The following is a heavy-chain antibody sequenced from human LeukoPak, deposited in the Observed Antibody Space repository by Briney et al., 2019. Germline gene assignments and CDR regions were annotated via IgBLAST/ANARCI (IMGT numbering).Heavy chain of an antibody. CDR2: IYYSGST. CDR3: ARQVVAVAGTGYFDY. CDR1: GGSIRSSSYY. J-gene: IGHJ4*02. V-gene: IGHV4-39*01. Sequence: SETLSLTCTVSGGSIRSSSYYWGWIRQPPGKGLEWTGSIYYSGSTYYNASLKSRGTISVDTSKNQFSLKLNSVTAADTAVYFCARQVVAVAGTGYFDYWGQGTLVTVSS. D-gene: IGHD6-19*01.